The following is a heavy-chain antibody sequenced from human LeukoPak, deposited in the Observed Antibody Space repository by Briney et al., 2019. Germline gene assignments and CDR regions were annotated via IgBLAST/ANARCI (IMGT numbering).Heavy chain of an antibody. CDR3: ARDFWSGYRKSYYYYYMDV. CDR2: IIPIFGTA. V-gene: IGHV1-69*13. D-gene: IGHD3-3*01. J-gene: IGHJ6*03. CDR1: GYTFTGYY. Sequence: SVKVSCKASGYTFTGYYMHWVRQAPGQGLEWMGGIIPIFGTANYAQKLQGRVTITADESTSTAYMELSSLRSEDTAVYYCARDFWSGYRKSYYYYYMDVWGKGTTVTVSS.